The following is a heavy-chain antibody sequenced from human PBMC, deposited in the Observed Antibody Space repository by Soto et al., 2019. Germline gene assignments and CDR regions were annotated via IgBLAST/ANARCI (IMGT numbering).Heavy chain of an antibody. D-gene: IGHD2-21*02. CDR3: ARGPKNLAYCGGDCPPGY. CDR1: GFTFSSYA. V-gene: IGHV3-21*01. Sequence: GGSLRLSCAASGFTFSSYAMSWVRQAPGKGLEWVSGISGSGGYIYYADSVKGRFTISRDNAKNSLYLQMNSLRAEDTAVYYCARGPKNLAYCGGDCPPGYWGQGTLVTVSS. J-gene: IGHJ4*02. CDR2: ISGSGGYI.